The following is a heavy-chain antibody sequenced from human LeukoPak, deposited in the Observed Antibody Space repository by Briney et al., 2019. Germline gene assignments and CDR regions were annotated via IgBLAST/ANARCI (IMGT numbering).Heavy chain of an antibody. Sequence: SVKVSCKASGGTFSSYAIAWARQAPGQGLEWMGRITVMSGTANYAQKFQDRVTITTDESTSTAYMEVSSLRSEDTAVYFCATELRGYSFGYDSWGQGTLVTVSS. CDR2: ITVMSGTA. J-gene: IGHJ5*01. CDR1: GGTFSSYA. D-gene: IGHD5-18*01. CDR3: ATELRGYSFGYDS. V-gene: IGHV1-69*05.